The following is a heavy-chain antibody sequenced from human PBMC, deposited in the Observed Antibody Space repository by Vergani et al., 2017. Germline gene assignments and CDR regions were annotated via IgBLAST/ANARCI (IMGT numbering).Heavy chain of an antibody. CDR3: ARGELGYCTNGVCYGVYYFDY. D-gene: IGHD2-8*01. V-gene: IGHV1-69*01. Sequence: QVQLVQSGAEVKKPGSSVKVPCKASGGPFSSYAISWVRQAPGQGLEWMGGIIPILGTANYAQKFQGRVTITADESTSTAYMELSSLRSEDTDVYYCARGELGYCTNGVCYGVYYFDYWGQGTLVTVSS. CDR1: GGPFSSYA. CDR2: IIPILGTA. J-gene: IGHJ4*02.